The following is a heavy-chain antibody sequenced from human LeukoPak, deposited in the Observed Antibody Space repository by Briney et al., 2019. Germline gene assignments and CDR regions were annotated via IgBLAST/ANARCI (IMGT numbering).Heavy chain of an antibody. CDR3: AKELHGSGNYAFDY. V-gene: IGHV3-23*01. CDR1: GFTFSSYA. D-gene: IGHD3-10*01. J-gene: IGHJ4*02. CDR2: VSVYGGTT. Sequence: GGSLRLSCAVSGFTFSSYAMSWVRQAPGKGLEWVSTVSVYGGTTYYADSVKGRFTISRDNSKNTLYLQMNSLRPEDAAVYFCAKELHGSGNYAFDYWGQGTLVTVSS.